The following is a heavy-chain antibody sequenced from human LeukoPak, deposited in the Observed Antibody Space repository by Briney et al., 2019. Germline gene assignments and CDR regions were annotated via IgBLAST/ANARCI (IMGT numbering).Heavy chain of an antibody. V-gene: IGHV3-64*01. CDR1: GFTFRRYA. CDR2: ITTDGGGT. D-gene: IGHD2-15*01. Sequence: GGSLRLSCTASGFTFRRYAMHWVGQAPGKGLECVSAITTDGGGTYYANPVKGRFTISRDNSKNTLYLQMGSLSVEDMAVYYCARGTGRMDLAYWGQGTLVTVSS. J-gene: IGHJ4*02. CDR3: ARGTGRMDLAY.